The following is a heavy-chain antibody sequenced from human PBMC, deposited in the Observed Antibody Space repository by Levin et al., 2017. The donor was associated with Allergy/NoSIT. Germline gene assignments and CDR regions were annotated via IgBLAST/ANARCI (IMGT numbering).Heavy chain of an antibody. CDR2: ISYDGSNK. CDR1: GFTFSSYG. CDR3: AKDTHMITFGGVIMRLGVWLVGIDY. V-gene: IGHV3-30*18. Sequence: GESLKISCAASGFTFSSYGMHWVRQAPGKGLEWVAVISYDGSNKYYADSVKGRFTISRDNSKNTLYLQMNSLRAEDTAVYYCAKDTHMITFGGVIMRLGVWLVGIDYWGQGTLVTVSS. J-gene: IGHJ4*02. D-gene: IGHD3-16*02.